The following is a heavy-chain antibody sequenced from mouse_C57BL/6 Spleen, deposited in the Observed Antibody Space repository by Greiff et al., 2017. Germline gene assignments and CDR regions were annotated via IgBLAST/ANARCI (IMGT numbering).Heavy chain of an antibody. CDR1: GYAFSSSW. Sequence: QVQLQQSGPELVKPGASVKISCKASGYAFSSSWMNWVKQRPGKGLEWIGRIYPGDGDTNYNGKFKGKATLTADKSSSTAYMQLSSLTSEDSAVYFCARYYYGSSHYARDYWGQGTSVTVSS. V-gene: IGHV1-82*01. J-gene: IGHJ4*01. CDR2: IYPGDGDT. D-gene: IGHD1-1*01. CDR3: ARYYYGSSHYARDY.